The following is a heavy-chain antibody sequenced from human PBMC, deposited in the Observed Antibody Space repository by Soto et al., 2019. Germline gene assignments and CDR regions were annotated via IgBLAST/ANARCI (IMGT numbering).Heavy chain of an antibody. CDR2: ISSSGGSL. Sequence: EVQLVESGGGLVKPGGSLRLSCAASGFTFSTYSMNWVRQAPGKGLEWISSISSSGGSLSHAESVKGRFTISRDNAKNARYLQMDSLRGEDTAVYYCARGRSINTNRDYWGEGTLVTVSS. V-gene: IGHV3-21*01. J-gene: IGHJ4*02. CDR1: GFTFSTYS. D-gene: IGHD2-2*01. CDR3: ARGRSINTNRDY.